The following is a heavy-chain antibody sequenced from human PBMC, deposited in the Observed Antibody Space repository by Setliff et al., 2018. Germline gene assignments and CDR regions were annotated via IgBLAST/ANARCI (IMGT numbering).Heavy chain of an antibody. D-gene: IGHD5-18*01. CDR1: GESFSNNY. V-gene: IGHV4-59*01. CDR2: IFYSGSS. CDR3: VRDRTAYSYGLDV. J-gene: IGHJ6*02. Sequence: SETLSLTCSVYGESFSNNYWSWIRQPPGKGLEWIGYIFYSGSSNFNPSLKTRLTMSVDTSKNQFALNLRSVTAADTAVYYCVRDRTAYSYGLDVWGQGTTVTVSS.